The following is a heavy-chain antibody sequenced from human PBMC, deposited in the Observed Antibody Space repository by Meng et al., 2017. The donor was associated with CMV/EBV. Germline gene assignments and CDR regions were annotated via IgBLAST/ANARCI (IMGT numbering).Heavy chain of an antibody. CDR3: ARSGKFWSGYGMDV. CDR1: GFTFDDYA. Sequence: GGSLRLSCAASGFTFDDYAMHWVRQAPGKGLEWISVIYSGGSTYYADSVKGRFTISRDNSKNTLYLQMNSLRAEDTAVYYCARSGKFWSGYGMDVWGQGTTVTVSS. V-gene: IGHV3-53*01. D-gene: IGHD3-3*01. CDR2: IYSGGST. J-gene: IGHJ6*02.